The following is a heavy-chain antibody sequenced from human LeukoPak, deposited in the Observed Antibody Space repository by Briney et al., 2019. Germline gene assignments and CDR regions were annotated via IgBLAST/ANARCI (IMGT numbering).Heavy chain of an antibody. J-gene: IGHJ4*02. CDR2: IYHSGST. CDR1: GGSISSGGYS. V-gene: IGHV4-30-2*01. Sequence: PSQTLSLTCAVSGGSISSGGYSWSWIRQPPGKGLEWIGYIYHSGSTYYHPSLKSRVTISVDRSKNQFSLKLSSVTAADTAVYYCARQYYYGSGSYPDYWGQGTLVTVSS. D-gene: IGHD3-10*01. CDR3: ARQYYYGSGSYPDY.